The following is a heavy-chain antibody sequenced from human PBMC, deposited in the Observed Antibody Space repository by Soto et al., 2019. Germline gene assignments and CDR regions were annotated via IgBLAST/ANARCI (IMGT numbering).Heavy chain of an antibody. D-gene: IGHD3-9*01. J-gene: IGHJ6*02. CDR3: ARLGFEYDTSNPYYNVLHYYGVDV. CDR1: GYTFTNYW. Sequence: PVESLKISCEGSGYTFTNYWIGWVRQVPGKGLEWMGVIYPGDSDTRYSPSFQGHVTISADKSISTAYLQWSTLKASDTAKYYCARLGFEYDTSNPYYNVLHYYGVDVWGQGTTVTVSS. V-gene: IGHV5-51*01. CDR2: IYPGDSDT.